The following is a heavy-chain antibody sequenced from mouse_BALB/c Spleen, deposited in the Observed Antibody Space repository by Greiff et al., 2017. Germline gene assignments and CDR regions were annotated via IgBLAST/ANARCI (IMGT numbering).Heavy chain of an antibody. CDR1: GYTFTSYW. D-gene: IGHD1-2*01. V-gene: IGHV1-7*01. Sequence: QVQLQQSGAELAKPGASVKMSCKASGYTFTSYWMHWVKQRPGQGLEWIGYINPSTGYTEYNQKFKDKATLTADKSSSTAYMQLSSLTSEDSAVYCCASRSTATPVDYWGQGTTLTVSS. CDR2: INPSTGYT. J-gene: IGHJ2*01. CDR3: ASRSTATPVDY.